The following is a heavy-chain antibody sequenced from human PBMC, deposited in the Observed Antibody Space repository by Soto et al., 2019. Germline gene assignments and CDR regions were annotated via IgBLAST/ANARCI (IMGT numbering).Heavy chain of an antibody. Sequence: QVHLVQSGAEVKKPGASVKVSCQASGYTFSSYALHWVRQAPGQSLEWMGWINAGYGNTKYSQKFQGRVTITSDTSATTAYMELIILRFEDTAVYYCAREMYYYDSSGYSHNAFDIWGQGTMVTVSS. CDR1: GYTFSSYA. D-gene: IGHD3-22*01. CDR2: INAGYGNT. J-gene: IGHJ3*02. CDR3: AREMYYYDSSGYSHNAFDI. V-gene: IGHV1-3*01.